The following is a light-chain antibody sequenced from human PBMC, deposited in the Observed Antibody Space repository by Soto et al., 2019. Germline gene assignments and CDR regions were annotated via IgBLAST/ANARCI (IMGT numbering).Light chain of an antibody. J-gene: IGLJ1*01. V-gene: IGLV2-18*02. CDR1: SSDVGSYNR. Sequence: SGLTQPPSLSVSPGQSVIISCTGTSSDVGSYNRVSWYQQPPGTAPKLMISEVSNRPSGVPDRFSGSKSGNTASLTISGLQAEDEADYYCSSYTSSSTYVFGNGTKVTVL. CDR3: SSYTSSSTYV. CDR2: EVS.